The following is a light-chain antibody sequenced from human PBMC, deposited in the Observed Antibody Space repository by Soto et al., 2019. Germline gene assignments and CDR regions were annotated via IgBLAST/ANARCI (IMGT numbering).Light chain of an antibody. J-gene: IGKJ4*01. V-gene: IGKV3-11*01. CDR2: DAS. CDR1: QSVSSY. CDR3: QQRSNWQGAT. Sequence: EILVTQSPATLSLSPGERATLSRRASQSVSSYLAWYQQKPGQATRLIIYDASNRANGIPARFSGSGSGTDFTLTISGLEPEDFAFYYCQQRSNWQGATFGGGTKVDIK.